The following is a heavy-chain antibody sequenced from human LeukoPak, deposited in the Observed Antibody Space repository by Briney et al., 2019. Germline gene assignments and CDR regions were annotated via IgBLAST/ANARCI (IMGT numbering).Heavy chain of an antibody. J-gene: IGHJ5*02. CDR2: INHSGST. CDR3: ARGVIVVVPAARVHNWFDP. Sequence: NTSETLSLTCAIYGGSFSGYYWSWIRQPPGKGLEWIGEINHSGSTNYNPSLKSRVTISVDTSKNQFSLKLSSVTAADTAVYYCARGVIVVVPAARVHNWFDPWGQGTLATVSS. CDR1: GGSFSGYY. D-gene: IGHD2-2*01. V-gene: IGHV4-34*01.